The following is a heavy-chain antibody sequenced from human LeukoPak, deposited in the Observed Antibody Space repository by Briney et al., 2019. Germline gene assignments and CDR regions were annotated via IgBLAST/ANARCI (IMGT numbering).Heavy chain of an antibody. Sequence: SVKVSCKASGGTFSSYAISWVRQDPGQGLEWMGGIIPIFGTANYAQKFQGRVTITTDESTSTAYMELSSLRSEDTAVYYCAREGSPVADWFDPWGQGTLVTVSS. CDR1: GGTFSSYA. CDR2: IIPIFGTA. V-gene: IGHV1-69*05. D-gene: IGHD5-12*01. CDR3: AREGSPVADWFDP. J-gene: IGHJ5*02.